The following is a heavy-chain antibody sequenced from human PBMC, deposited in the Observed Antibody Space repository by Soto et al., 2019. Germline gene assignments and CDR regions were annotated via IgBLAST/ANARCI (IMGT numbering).Heavy chain of an antibody. J-gene: IGHJ4*02. D-gene: IGHD2-21*01. CDR2: IYYIGST. CDR1: GVSISSDGYY. Sequence: QMQLQESGPGLVMPSQTLSLTSTVSGVSISSDGYYWSRIRQHPGKGLEWIGYIYYIGSTYYNTSLKSRVTITVDTSKNPSSLKLSSVTAADTAVYYFARSIHYWGQGTLFTVSS. V-gene: IGHV4-31*03. CDR3: ARSIHY.